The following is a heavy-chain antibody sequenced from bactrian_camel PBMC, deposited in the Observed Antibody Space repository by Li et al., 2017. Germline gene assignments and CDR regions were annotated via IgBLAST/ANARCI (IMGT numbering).Heavy chain of an antibody. Sequence: HVQLVESGGDSVQAGGSLTLSCTASGTTTSSNCMGWFRQAPGKEREGVGVVGAGGGATFYADSVKGRFTISKDNAKNTVSLEMTSLTPEDTAVYYCAADPAEETSGEWCFIRQNYNFGQGTQVTVSS. CDR2: VGAGGGAT. V-gene: IGHV3-3*01. J-gene: IGHJ4*01. CDR1: GTTTSSNC. D-gene: IGHD3*01.